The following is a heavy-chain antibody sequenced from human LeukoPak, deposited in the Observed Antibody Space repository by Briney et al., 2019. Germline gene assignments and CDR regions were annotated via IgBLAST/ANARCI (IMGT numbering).Heavy chain of an antibody. CDR3: ARLQSGSNAASGH. Sequence: GESLKISCQASEYRFTNYWIGWVRQMPGKGLEWMGIIYPGDSDARYSPSFQGQVTISADKSISTAYLQWGSLKASDTAMYYCARLQSGSNAASGHWGQGTLVTVSS. J-gene: IGHJ4*02. V-gene: IGHV5-51*01. CDR1: EYRFTNYW. D-gene: IGHD2-15*01. CDR2: IYPGDSDA.